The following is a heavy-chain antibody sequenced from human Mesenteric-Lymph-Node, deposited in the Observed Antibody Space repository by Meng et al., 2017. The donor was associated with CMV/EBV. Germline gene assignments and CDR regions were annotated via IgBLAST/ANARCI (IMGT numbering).Heavy chain of an antibody. CDR3: VRSIDY. Sequence: FLRLSCAASGCTFNTYWMSWVRQVPGKGLEWAANINQDGSQKYYVDSVKGRFTVSRDNAKNSLYLQMNSLRAEDTAVYYCVRSIDYWGQGTLVTVSS. CDR1: GCTFNTYW. CDR2: INQDGSQK. V-gene: IGHV3-7*01. J-gene: IGHJ4*02.